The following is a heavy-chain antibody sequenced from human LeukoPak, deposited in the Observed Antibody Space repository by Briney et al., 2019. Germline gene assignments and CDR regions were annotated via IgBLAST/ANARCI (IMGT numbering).Heavy chain of an antibody. CDR1: GFTSSSYA. Sequence: GGSLRLSCAASGFTSSSYAMHWVRQAPGKGLEWVAVISYDGSNKYYADSVKGRFTISRDNSKNTLYLQMNSLRAEDTAVYYCARDGESGQWLYYFDYWGQGTLVTVSS. D-gene: IGHD6-19*01. J-gene: IGHJ4*02. V-gene: IGHV3-30*04. CDR2: ISYDGSNK. CDR3: ARDGESGQWLYYFDY.